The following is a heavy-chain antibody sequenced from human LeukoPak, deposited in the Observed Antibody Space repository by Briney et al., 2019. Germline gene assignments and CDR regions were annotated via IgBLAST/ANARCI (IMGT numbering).Heavy chain of an antibody. Sequence: GASLRLSCAASGFTFSSYWMSWVRQAPGKGLEWVAHINQDGSEKYYVDSVRGRFTISRDNAKNSLCLQMDSLRAEDTAVYYCARVRVGTTNYFDYWGQGTLVTVSS. D-gene: IGHD1-26*01. CDR1: GFTFSSYW. CDR2: INQDGSEK. J-gene: IGHJ4*02. V-gene: IGHV3-7*04. CDR3: ARVRVGTTNYFDY.